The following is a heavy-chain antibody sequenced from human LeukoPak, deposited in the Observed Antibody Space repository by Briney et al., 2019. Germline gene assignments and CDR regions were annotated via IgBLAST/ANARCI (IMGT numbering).Heavy chain of an antibody. J-gene: IGHJ4*02. CDR1: GGTFSSYA. D-gene: IGHD2-2*02. CDR3: ARGAFMGYCSSTSCYKFDY. CDR2: IIPIFGTA. Sequence: GASVKVSCKASGGTFSSYAISWVRQAPGQGLEWMGGIIPIFGTANYAQKFQGRVTITADESTSTAYMELSSLRSEDTAVYYCARGAFMGYCSSTSCYKFDYWGQGTLVTVSS. V-gene: IGHV1-69*13.